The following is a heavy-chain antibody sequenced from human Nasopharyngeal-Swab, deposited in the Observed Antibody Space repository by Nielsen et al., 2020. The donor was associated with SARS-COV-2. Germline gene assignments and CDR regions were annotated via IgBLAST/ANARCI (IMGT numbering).Heavy chain of an antibody. D-gene: IGHD3-16*01. CDR1: GYTFSAYY. Sequence: ASVQVSCKASGYTFSAYYTVWVRLAAGQGLEWMGRINPNSGGTNYAQKFRGRVTMTRDTSLNTAYMELGGLRYDDTAVYFCSRVPLVGGFSYGYDNWGQGTLVTVSS. V-gene: IGHV1-2*06. CDR3: SRVPLVGGFSYGYDN. J-gene: IGHJ4*02. CDR2: INPNSGGT.